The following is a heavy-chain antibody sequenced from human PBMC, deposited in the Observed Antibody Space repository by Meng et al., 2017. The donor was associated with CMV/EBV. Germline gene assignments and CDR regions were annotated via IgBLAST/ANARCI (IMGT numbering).Heavy chain of an antibody. CDR1: FTFSSYA. V-gene: IGHV3-23*01. D-gene: IGHD2-2*01. Sequence: FTFSSYAMSWVRQAPGKGLEWVSAISGSGGSTYYADSVKGRFTISRDNSKNTLYLQMNSLRAEDTAVYYCAKGYCSSTSCSPNRFDPWGQGTLVTVSS. J-gene: IGHJ5*02. CDR3: AKGYCSSTSCSPNRFDP. CDR2: ISGSGGST.